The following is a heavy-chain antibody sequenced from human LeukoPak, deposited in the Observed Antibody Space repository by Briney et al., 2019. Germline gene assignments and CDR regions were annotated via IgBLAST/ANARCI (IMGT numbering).Heavy chain of an antibody. J-gene: IGHJ3*02. D-gene: IGHD2-2*01. CDR2: ISWNSGSI. Sequence: GGSLRLSCAASGFTFDDYAMHWVRQAPGKGLEWVSGISWNSGSIGYADSVKGRFTISRDNAKNTLYLQMNSLRAEDRALYYCAKTLGRAVVVPAAGDAFDIWGQGTMVTVSS. CDR1: GFTFDDYA. V-gene: IGHV3-9*01. CDR3: AKTLGRAVVVPAAGDAFDI.